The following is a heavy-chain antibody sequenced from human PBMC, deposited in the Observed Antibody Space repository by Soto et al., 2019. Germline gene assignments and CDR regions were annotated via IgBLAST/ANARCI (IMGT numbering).Heavy chain of an antibody. CDR1: GGTFSSYT. Sequence: QVQLVQSGAEVKKPGSSVKVSCKASGGTFSSYTISWVRQAPGQGLEWMGRIIPILGIANYAQKFQGRVTITADKSTSTAYMELSSLRSEDTAVYYCAIGGRRDGYNWSPLFDYWGQGTLVTVSS. D-gene: IGHD5-12*01. CDR2: IIPILGIA. J-gene: IGHJ4*02. CDR3: AIGGRRDGYNWSPLFDY. V-gene: IGHV1-69*02.